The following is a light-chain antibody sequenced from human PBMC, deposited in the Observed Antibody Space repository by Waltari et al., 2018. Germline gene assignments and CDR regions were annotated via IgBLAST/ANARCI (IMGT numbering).Light chain of an antibody. V-gene: IGKV1-39*01. CDR2: AAS. Sequence: DIQMTQSPSSLSASVADRVTITCRASQSINTDLNWYQQKPGKAPKLLISAASSLQSGTPSRFSGSGSGTDFTLAISSLQPEDFATYYCQQSYTTPWTFGQGTHVDVK. CDR3: QQSYTTPWT. CDR1: QSINTD. J-gene: IGKJ1*01.